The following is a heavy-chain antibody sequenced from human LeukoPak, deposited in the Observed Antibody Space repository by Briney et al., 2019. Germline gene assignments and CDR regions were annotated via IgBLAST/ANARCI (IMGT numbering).Heavy chain of an antibody. Sequence: GGSLRLSCAASGFTFSSYAMSWVRQAPGKGLEWVSAISGSGGSTYYADSVKGRFTISRDNAKNSLYLQMNSLRAEDTAVYYCAREQTANWGWMDFDYWGQGTLVTVPS. CDR3: AREQTANWGWMDFDY. V-gene: IGHV3-23*01. CDR2: ISGSGGST. D-gene: IGHD7-27*01. CDR1: GFTFSSYA. J-gene: IGHJ4*02.